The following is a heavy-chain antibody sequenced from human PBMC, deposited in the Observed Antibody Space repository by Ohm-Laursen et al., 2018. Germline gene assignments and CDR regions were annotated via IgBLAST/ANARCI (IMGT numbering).Heavy chain of an antibody. Sequence: SLRLSCAASGFPFSAYSMSWVRQAPGKGLEWVSAISGSGGSTYYADSVKGRFTISRDNSKNTLYLQMNSLRAEDTAVYYCTKGLSGGTGHGNWFDPWGQGTLVIVSS. V-gene: IGHV3-23*01. CDR1: GFPFSAYS. CDR3: TKGLSGGTGHGNWFDP. J-gene: IGHJ5*02. D-gene: IGHD3-10*01. CDR2: ISGSGGST.